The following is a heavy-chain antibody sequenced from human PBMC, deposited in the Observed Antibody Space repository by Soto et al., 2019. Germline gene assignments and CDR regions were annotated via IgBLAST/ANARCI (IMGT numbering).Heavy chain of an antibody. V-gene: IGHV4-59*01. CDR3: ARVGYSYGSHFDY. D-gene: IGHD5-18*01. CDR1: GGSISSYY. Sequence: SETLSLTCTVSGGSISSYYWSWIRQPPGKGLEWIGYIYYSGSTNYNPSLKSRVTISVDTSKNQFSLKLSSVTAADTAVYYCARVGYSYGSHFDYWGQGTLVTVSS. CDR2: IYYSGST. J-gene: IGHJ4*02.